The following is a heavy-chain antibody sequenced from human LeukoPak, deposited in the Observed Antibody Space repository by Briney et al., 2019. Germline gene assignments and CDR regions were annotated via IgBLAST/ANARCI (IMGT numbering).Heavy chain of an antibody. CDR3: ARAVQTETIAAAGYY. J-gene: IGHJ4*02. V-gene: IGHV1-2*02. Sequence: ASVKVSCKASGYTFTGYYIHWVRQAPGQGLEWMGWINPNSGGTKYAQKFQGRVTMTRDTSISTAYMELSRLRSDDTAVYYCARAVQTETIAAAGYYWGQGALVTVSS. D-gene: IGHD6-13*01. CDR2: INPNSGGT. CDR1: GYTFTGYY.